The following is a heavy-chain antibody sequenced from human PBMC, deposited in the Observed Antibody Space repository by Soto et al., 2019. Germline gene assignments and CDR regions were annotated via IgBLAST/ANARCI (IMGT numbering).Heavy chain of an antibody. J-gene: IGHJ2*01. Sequence: QVQLQESGPGLVKPSQTLSLTCTVSGGSISSGGYYWSWIRQHPGKGLEWIGYIYYSGSTYYNPSLKSRVTISVDTSKNPFSLKLSSVTAADTAVYYCARVSVSVVTPGWYFDLWGRGTLVTVSS. CDR3: ARVSVSVVTPGWYFDL. CDR1: GGSISSGGYY. D-gene: IGHD2-21*02. CDR2: IYYSGST. V-gene: IGHV4-31*03.